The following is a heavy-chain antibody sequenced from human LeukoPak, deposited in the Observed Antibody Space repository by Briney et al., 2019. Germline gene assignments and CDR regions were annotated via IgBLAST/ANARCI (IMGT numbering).Heavy chain of an antibody. V-gene: IGHV3-21*01. D-gene: IGHD3-9*01. CDR3: AKDQVEGTYYDILTGYYSAPPRGDY. Sequence: PGGSLRLSCAASGFTFSSYSMNWVRQAPGKGLEWVSSISSSSSYIYYADSVKGRFTISRDNAKNSLYLQMNSLRAEDTAVYYWAKDQVEGTYYDILTGYYSAPPRGDYWGQGTLVTVSS. CDR2: ISSSSSYI. J-gene: IGHJ4*02. CDR1: GFTFSSYS.